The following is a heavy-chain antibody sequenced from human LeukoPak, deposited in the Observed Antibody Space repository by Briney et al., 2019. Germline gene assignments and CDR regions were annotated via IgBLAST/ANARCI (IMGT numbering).Heavy chain of an antibody. V-gene: IGHV1-18*01. CDR2: ISPYTTKT. D-gene: IGHD1-26*01. CDR3: AREGGVGPTAPPDYYSYQMDV. CDR1: GYTFISYG. Sequence: ASVKVSCKASGYTFISYGITWVRQAPGQGLEWMGWISPYTTKTNYAQSLQGRVTMTTDTSASTAYMELRSLRSDDTAVYYCAREGGVGPTAPPDYYSYQMDVWGKGTTVAVSS. J-gene: IGHJ6*03.